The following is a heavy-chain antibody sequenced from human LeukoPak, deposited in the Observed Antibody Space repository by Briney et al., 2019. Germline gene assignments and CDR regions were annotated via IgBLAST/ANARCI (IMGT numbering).Heavy chain of an antibody. CDR2: ISSSSSYI. D-gene: IGHD1-26*01. CDR3: ARSRSTTGSYYSIDY. Sequence: GGSLRLSCVASGFTFSTYSMNWVRQAPGKGLEWVSSISSSSSYIYYADSVKGRFTISRDNAKNSLYLQVNSLRDEDTAVYYCARSRSTTGSYYSIDYWGQGTLVTVSS. J-gene: IGHJ4*02. V-gene: IGHV3-21*06. CDR1: GFTFSTYS.